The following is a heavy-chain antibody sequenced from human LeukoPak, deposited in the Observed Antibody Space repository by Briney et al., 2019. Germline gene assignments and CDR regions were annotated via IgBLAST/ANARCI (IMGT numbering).Heavy chain of an antibody. D-gene: IGHD2-15*01. J-gene: IGHJ4*02. Sequence: GESLKISCKGSGYSSTSYWIGWVRQMPGKGLEWMGIIYPGDSDTRYSPSFQGQVTISADKSISTAYLQWSSLKASDTAMYYCARFLVVVAAKEYYFDYWGQGTLVTVSS. CDR2: IYPGDSDT. CDR3: ARFLVVVAAKEYYFDY. CDR1: GYSSTSYW. V-gene: IGHV5-51*01.